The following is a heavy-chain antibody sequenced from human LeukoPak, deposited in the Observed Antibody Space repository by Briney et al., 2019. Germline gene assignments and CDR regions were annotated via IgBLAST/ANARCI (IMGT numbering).Heavy chain of an antibody. CDR2: ISYSGNI. Sequence: PSETLSLTCTVSGGSISSSTYYWGWIRQPPGKGLEWIGSISYSGNIYYNPSLKSRVTISVDTSTNQFSLKLNSVTAADTAVYYCARQRRLELPDYWGQGTLVTVSS. CDR3: ARQRRLELPDY. J-gene: IGHJ4*02. D-gene: IGHD3-16*01. CDR1: GGSISSSTYY. V-gene: IGHV4-39*01.